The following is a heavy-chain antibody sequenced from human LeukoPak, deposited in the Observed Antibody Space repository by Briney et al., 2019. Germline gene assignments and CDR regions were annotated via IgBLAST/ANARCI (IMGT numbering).Heavy chain of an antibody. CDR1: GFTFSDYS. CDR2: IKQDGSEE. V-gene: IGHV3-7*01. D-gene: IGHD3-10*01. Sequence: GGSLRLSCAGSGFTFSDYSMGWVRQAPGKGPEWVANIKQDGSEEYYADSVRGRFTISRDNGRDSLNLQMNSLRAEDTAVYYCARWAGVIDYWGQGTLVTVSS. CDR3: ARWAGVIDY. J-gene: IGHJ4*02.